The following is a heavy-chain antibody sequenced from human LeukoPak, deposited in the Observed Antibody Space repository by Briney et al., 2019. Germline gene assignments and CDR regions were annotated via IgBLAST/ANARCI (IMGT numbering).Heavy chain of an antibody. Sequence: GGSLRLSCAVSGFTVSSNYMSWVRQVPGKGLEWVSYISGSSGSTSYADSVKGRFTISRDNSKTTLYLQLDSLRAEDTAMYYCAKGHSTSYFDYWGQGTLVTVSS. CDR1: GFTVSSNY. D-gene: IGHD1-1*01. V-gene: IGHV3-23*01. CDR2: ISGSSGST. J-gene: IGHJ4*02. CDR3: AKGHSTSYFDY.